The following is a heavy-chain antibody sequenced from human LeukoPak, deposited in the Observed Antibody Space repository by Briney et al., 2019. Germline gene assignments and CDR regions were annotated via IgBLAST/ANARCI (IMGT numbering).Heavy chain of an antibody. CDR3: AKGFRVGPAVPYGMDV. V-gene: IGHV3-23*01. J-gene: IGHJ6*02. CDR1: GFTFSSYA. Sequence: GGSLRLSCAASGFTFSSYAMSWVRQAPGKGLEWVSGISGSGGSTYYADSVKGRFTISRDNSKNTLYLQINSLRAEDPAVYYCAKGFRVGPAVPYGMDVWGQGTTVTVSS. CDR2: ISGSGGST. D-gene: IGHD2-2*01.